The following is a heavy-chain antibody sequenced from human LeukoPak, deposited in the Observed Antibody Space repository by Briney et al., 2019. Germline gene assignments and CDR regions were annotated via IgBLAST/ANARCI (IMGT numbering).Heavy chain of an antibody. Sequence: PSETLSLTCTVSGGPISSSDYYWGWVRQSPEKGLEFIGTVYYSVSTYYNPSLQSRVTISVDTSNNQFSLRLSSVTAADTAVYFCVRRTGSGTTGYWGQGTLVTVPS. J-gene: IGHJ4*02. D-gene: IGHD1-1*01. CDR3: VRRTGSGTTGY. CDR2: VYYSVST. CDR1: GGPISSSDYY. V-gene: IGHV4-39*01.